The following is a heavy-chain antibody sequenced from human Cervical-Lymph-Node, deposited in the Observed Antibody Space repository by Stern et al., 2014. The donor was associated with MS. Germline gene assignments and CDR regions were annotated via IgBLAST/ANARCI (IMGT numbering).Heavy chain of an antibody. J-gene: IGHJ4*02. CDR3: AHGSTSCYWADY. Sequence: QITLKESGPALVKPTQTLTLTCTFSGFSLSTNGMCVSWIRQSPGKALAWLARIDWDDEKYYSTSLKTRLTISKDTSKNQVVLTIANMDPVDSATYYCAHGSTSCYWADYWGQGTLVTVSS. CDR2: IDWDDEK. CDR1: GFSLSTNGMC. D-gene: IGHD2-2*01. V-gene: IGHV2-70*15.